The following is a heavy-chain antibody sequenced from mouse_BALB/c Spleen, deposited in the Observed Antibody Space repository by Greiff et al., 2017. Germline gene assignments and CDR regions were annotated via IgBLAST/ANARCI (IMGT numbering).Heavy chain of an antibody. Sequence: EVQLQESGPGLVKPSQSLSLTCTVTGYSITSDYAWNWIRQFPGNKLEWMGYISYSGSTSYNPSLKSRISITRDTSKNQFFLQLNSVTTEDTATYYCARRTTGVGGYFDVWGAGTTVTVSS. D-gene: IGHD1-1*01. CDR3: ARRTTGVGGYFDV. J-gene: IGHJ1*01. CDR2: ISYSGST. V-gene: IGHV3-2*02. CDR1: GYSITSDYA.